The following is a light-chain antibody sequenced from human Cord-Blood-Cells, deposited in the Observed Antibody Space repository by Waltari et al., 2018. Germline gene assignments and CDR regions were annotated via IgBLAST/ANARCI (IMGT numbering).Light chain of an antibody. CDR3: QQYNSYLT. CDR1: QSISSW. J-gene: IGKJ3*01. Sequence: DIQMTQSPSTLSASVGDRVTITCRASQSISSWLAWYQQKPGKAPKLLIYDASSLESGVPSRFSGSGSGTEFTLTIISLQPDDCATYYCQQYNSYLTFGPGTKVDIK. V-gene: IGKV1-5*01. CDR2: DAS.